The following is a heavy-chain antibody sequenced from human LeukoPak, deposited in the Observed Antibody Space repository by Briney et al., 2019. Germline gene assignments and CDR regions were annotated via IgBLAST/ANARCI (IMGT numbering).Heavy chain of an antibody. CDR1: GFTFSSYT. CDR3: ARGSSSWYLFDN. Sequence: PGVSLRLSCAASGFTFSSYTMNWVRQAPGRGLEGVSYISSSSSTMFYADSVKGRFTISRDNAKNSLFLQMNSLRADDTAVYYCARGSSSWYLFDNWGQGTLVTVSS. J-gene: IGHJ4*02. D-gene: IGHD6-13*01. V-gene: IGHV3-48*01. CDR2: ISSSSSTM.